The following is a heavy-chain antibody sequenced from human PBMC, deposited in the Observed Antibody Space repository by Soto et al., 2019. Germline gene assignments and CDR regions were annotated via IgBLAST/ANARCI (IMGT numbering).Heavy chain of an antibody. CDR2: ISGSGGST. CDR1: GFTFSSHA. V-gene: IGHV3-23*01. Sequence: EVQLLESGGGLVEPGGSLRLSCAASGFTFSSHAMSWVRQAPGKGLEWVSGISGSGGSTYNADSVKGRFTISRDNSKNTLYLKMNSLRAEDTAVYYCAKAFSPDIVVVEGATPDWSFDLGGRGPLVTVSS. D-gene: IGHD2-15*01. CDR3: AKAFSPDIVVVEGATPDWSFDL. J-gene: IGHJ2*01.